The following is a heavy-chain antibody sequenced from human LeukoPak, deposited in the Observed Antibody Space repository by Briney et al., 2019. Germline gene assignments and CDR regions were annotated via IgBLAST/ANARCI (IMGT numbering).Heavy chain of an antibody. D-gene: IGHD3-9*01. CDR2: FDPEDGET. J-gene: IGHJ4*02. CDR1: GYTLTELS. V-gene: IGHV1-24*01. CDR3: ATAQLRYFDWPDL. Sequence: AASVKVSCKVSGYTLTELSMHWVRQAPGKGLEWMGGFDPEDGETIYAQKFQGRVTMTEDTSTDTAYMELSSLRSEDTAVYYCATAQLRYFDWPDLWGQGTLVTVSS.